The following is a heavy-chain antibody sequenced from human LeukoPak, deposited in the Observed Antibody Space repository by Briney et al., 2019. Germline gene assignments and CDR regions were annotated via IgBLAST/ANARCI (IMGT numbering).Heavy chain of an antibody. CDR1: GFSFNSHG. Sequence: GGSLRLSCAASGFSFNSHGIHWVRQAPGKGLEWVAVVSYDGSAAFYADSAKGRFTISRDNSKNTLWLQINSLRAEDTALYYCAKSPDSGNYPSPLYFDYWGQGTLVTVSS. J-gene: IGHJ4*02. CDR2: VSYDGSAA. D-gene: IGHD1-26*01. V-gene: IGHV3-30*18. CDR3: AKSPDSGNYPSPLYFDY.